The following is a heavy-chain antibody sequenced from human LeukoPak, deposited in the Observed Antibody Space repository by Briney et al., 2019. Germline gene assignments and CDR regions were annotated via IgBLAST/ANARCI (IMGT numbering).Heavy chain of an antibody. Sequence: PGGSLRLSCAASGFTFSSYWMHWVRQAPGKGLVWVSRINSDGSSTSYADSVKGRFTISRDNARNTLYLQMNSLRAEDTAAYYCARDDNYYDGSGYFTSWGQGTLVTVSS. CDR2: INSDGSST. J-gene: IGHJ5*02. V-gene: IGHV3-74*01. CDR3: ARDDNYYDGSGYFTS. CDR1: GFTFSSYW. D-gene: IGHD3-22*01.